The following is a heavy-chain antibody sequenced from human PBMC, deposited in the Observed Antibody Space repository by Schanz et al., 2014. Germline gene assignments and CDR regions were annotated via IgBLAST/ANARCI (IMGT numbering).Heavy chain of an antibody. CDR3: ARGTMPGTFDI. CDR1: GYTFSSYG. D-gene: IGHD2-2*01. CDR2: IIPIHGIV. Sequence: QVQLVQSGAEVKKPGASVKVSCKASGYTFSSYGITWVRQAPGQGLEWMGRIIPIHGIVNYAQRFQDRVRITADKSTSTAYMELSSLRSDDTAVYYCARGTMPGTFDIWGQGTMVTVSS. V-gene: IGHV1-69*04. J-gene: IGHJ3*02.